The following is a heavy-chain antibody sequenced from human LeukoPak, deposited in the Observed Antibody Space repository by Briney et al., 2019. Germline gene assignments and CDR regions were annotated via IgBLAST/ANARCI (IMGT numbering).Heavy chain of an antibody. J-gene: IGHJ4*02. CDR3: ARDYYDSSGYPPYY. V-gene: IGHV3-7*01. Sequence: GGSLRLSCAASGFTFSSYWMSWVRQAPGKGLEWVANVKQDGSEKYYVDSVKGRFTISRDNAKNSLYLQMNSLRAEDTAVYYCARDYYDSSGYPPYYWGQGTLVTVSS. D-gene: IGHD3-22*01. CDR2: VKQDGSEK. CDR1: GFTFSSYW.